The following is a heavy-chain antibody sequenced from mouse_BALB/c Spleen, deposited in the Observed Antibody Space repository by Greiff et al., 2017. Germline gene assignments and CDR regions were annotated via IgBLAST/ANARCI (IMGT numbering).Heavy chain of an antibody. CDR2: ISSGSSTI. J-gene: IGHJ3*01. Sequence: EVMLVESGGGLVQPGGSRKLSCAASGFTFSSFGMHWVRQAPEKGLEWVAYISSGSSTIYYADTVKGRFTISRDNPKNTLFLQMTSLRSEDTAMYYCARSFYYGSGFAYWGQGTLVTVSA. CDR3: ARSFYYGSGFAY. D-gene: IGHD1-1*01. V-gene: IGHV5-17*02. CDR1: GFTFSSFG.